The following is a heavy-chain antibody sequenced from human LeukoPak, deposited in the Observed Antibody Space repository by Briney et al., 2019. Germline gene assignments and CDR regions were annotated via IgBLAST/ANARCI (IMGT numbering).Heavy chain of an antibody. Sequence: SGTLSLTCTVSGGSISSYYWSWIRQPPGKGLEWIGYIYYSGSTNYNPSLKSRVTISVDTSKNQFSLKLSSVTAADTAVYYCARVSGFRWFDPWGQGTLVTVSS. D-gene: IGHD3-10*01. CDR3: ARVSGFRWFDP. CDR1: GGSISSYY. J-gene: IGHJ5*02. CDR2: IYYSGST. V-gene: IGHV4-59*01.